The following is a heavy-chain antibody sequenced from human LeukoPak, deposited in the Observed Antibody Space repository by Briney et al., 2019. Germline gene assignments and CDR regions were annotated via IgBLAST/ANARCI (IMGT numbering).Heavy chain of an antibody. Sequence: SETLSLTCTVSGGSISSSSYYWGWIRQPPGKGLEWIGSIYYSGSTYYNPSLKSQVTISVDTSKNQFSLKLSSVTAADTAVYYCARQGGIAAEGYYFDYWGQGTLVTVSS. V-gene: IGHV4-39*01. CDR1: GGSISSSSYY. D-gene: IGHD6-25*01. J-gene: IGHJ4*02. CDR3: ARQGGIAAEGYYFDY. CDR2: IYYSGST.